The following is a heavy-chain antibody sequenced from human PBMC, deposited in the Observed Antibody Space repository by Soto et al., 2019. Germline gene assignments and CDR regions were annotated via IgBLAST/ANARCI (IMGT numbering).Heavy chain of an antibody. CDR3: ARVSPSYVYYFDF. V-gene: IGHV4-31*03. CDR1: GGSISSGGYY. CDR2: IYNSESA. J-gene: IGHJ4*02. Sequence: SETLSLTCSVSGGSISSGGYYWSWIRQHPGKGLEWIGYIYNSESASYNPTLKSRVTISLDTSKNQFSLNLDSVTAADTAVYYCARVSPSYVYYFDFWGQVTTGTVSS. D-gene: IGHD5-18*01.